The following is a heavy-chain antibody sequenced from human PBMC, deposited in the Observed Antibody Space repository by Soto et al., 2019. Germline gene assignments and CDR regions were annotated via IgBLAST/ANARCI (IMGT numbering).Heavy chain of an antibody. CDR2: ISGYNGNT. CDR1: GYTVTSYG. CDR3: ARALAAAGSFDP. V-gene: IGHV1-18*01. J-gene: IGHJ5*02. Sequence: ASVKVSCKASGYTVTSYGISWVRQAPGQGLEWIGWISGYNGNTNYAQKLQGRVTMTTDTSTSTASMELRSLRSDDTAVYYCARALAAAGSFDPWGQGTLVTVSS. D-gene: IGHD6-13*01.